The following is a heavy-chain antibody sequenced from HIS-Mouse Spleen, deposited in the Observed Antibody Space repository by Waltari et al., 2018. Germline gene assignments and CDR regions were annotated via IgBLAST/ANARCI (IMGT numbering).Heavy chain of an antibody. D-gene: IGHD5-12*01. CDR2: IWDDGSNK. CDR3: AKDLARKDSGYDAFI. V-gene: IGHV3-33*06. J-gene: IGHJ3*02. CDR1: GFTFSSYG. Sequence: AAGGFTFSSYGMHWVRQAPGKGLEWVAVIWDDGSNKYYADSVKGRFTISRDNSKNTLYLQMNSLRAEDTAVYYCAKDLARKDSGYDAFIWGQGTMVTVSS.